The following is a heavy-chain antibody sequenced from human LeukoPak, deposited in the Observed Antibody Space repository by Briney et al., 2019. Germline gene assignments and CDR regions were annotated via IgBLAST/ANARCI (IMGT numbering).Heavy chain of an antibody. CDR2: IYYSGST. J-gene: IGHJ4*02. CDR3: ARFRGGSYNDY. V-gene: IGHV4-59*01. CDR1: GGSIXXYY. D-gene: IGHD1-26*01. Sequence: EXLXLXXXXSGGSIXXYYWSWIRXPPGKGLEWIGYIYYSGSTNYNPSLKSRVTISVDTSKNQFSLKLSSVTAADTAVYYCARFRGGSYNDYWGQGTLVTVSS.